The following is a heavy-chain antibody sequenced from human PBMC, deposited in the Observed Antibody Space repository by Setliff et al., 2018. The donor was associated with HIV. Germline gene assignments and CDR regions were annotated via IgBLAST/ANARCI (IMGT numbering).Heavy chain of an antibody. Sequence: LSLTCSVSGGSISRVGYYWSWIRQHPGKGLEWIGYITYSGSTYYNPSLKSRITISLDTPKNRLSLRLRSVTAADTAVYYCARRIPLRQWMVPGDSFDVWGRGTKVTVSS. J-gene: IGHJ3*01. CDR2: ITYSGST. CDR1: GGSISRVGYY. D-gene: IGHD3-10*01. CDR3: ARRIPLRQWMVPGDSFDV. V-gene: IGHV4-31*03.